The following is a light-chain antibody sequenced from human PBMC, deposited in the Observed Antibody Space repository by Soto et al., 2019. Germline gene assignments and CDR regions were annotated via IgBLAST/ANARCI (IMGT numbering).Light chain of an antibody. V-gene: IGKV1-39*01. CDR1: QTISTY. J-gene: IGKJ4*01. CDR2: DAS. Sequence: DIQMTQSPSSLSASVGDRVTITCRSSQTISTYLQWFHQKPGKAPNLLIYDASSLQTGVPSRFGGSGSGTDFTLTISSLQPEDFGTYYCQQTYSNFVSFGGGTRVEMK. CDR3: QQTYSNFVS.